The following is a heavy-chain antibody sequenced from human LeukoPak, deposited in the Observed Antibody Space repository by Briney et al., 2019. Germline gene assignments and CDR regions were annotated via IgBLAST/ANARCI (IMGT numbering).Heavy chain of an antibody. J-gene: IGHJ4*01. CDR2: ISPSSGST. D-gene: IGHD3-3*01. CDR1: GFTFSNYA. CDR3: AKHYDYWAGFYTYDY. V-gene: IGHV3-23*01. Sequence: GGSLRLSCAASGFTFSNYAMSWVRQAAGEGLEWVSGISPSSGSTYYADSVKGRFTISTDNAKNTLYLQMNSLRAEDTAVYYCAKHYDYWAGFYTYDYWGHGTLVTVSS.